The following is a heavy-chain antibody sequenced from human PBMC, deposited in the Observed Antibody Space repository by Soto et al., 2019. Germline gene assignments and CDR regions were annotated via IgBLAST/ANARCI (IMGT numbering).Heavy chain of an antibody. CDR2: IYHSGST. CDR1: SGSISSSNW. Sequence: LRGPLSLTCAVSSGSISSSNWWSWVRQPPGKGLEWIGEIYHSGSTNYNPSLKSRVTISVDKSKNQFSLKLSSVTAADTAVYYCARLNYGDYLDYWGQGTLVTVSS. D-gene: IGHD4-17*01. V-gene: IGHV4-4*02. J-gene: IGHJ4*02. CDR3: ARLNYGDYLDY.